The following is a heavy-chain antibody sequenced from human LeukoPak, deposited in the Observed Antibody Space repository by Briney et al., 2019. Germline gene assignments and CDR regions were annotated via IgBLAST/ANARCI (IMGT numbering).Heavy chain of an antibody. CDR3: ARLLNPGIAVAGIWESGFDY. D-gene: IGHD6-19*01. CDR2: MNPNSGNR. CDR1: GYTFTSYY. Sequence: GASVKVSCKASGYTFTSYYMHWVRQAPGQGLEWMGWMNPNSGNRGYAQKFQGRVTMTRNTSISTAYMELSSLRSEDTAVYYCARLLNPGIAVAGIWESGFDYWGQGTLVTVSS. V-gene: IGHV1-8*02. J-gene: IGHJ4*02.